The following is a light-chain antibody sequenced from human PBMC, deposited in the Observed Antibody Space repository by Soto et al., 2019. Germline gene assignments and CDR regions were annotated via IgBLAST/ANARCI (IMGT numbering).Light chain of an antibody. CDR1: ESISRDS. J-gene: IGKJ2*01. CDR2: GAS. CDR3: QQYGGVPYT. Sequence: EIVLTQSPGTLSLSPGQRATLSCRASESISRDSLAWYQQRLGKAPRLLIYGASSGATGIPDRFSGSGSGTDFTLTISRLEPEDFAIYYCQQYGGVPYTFGQGTKLEIK. V-gene: IGKV3-20*01.